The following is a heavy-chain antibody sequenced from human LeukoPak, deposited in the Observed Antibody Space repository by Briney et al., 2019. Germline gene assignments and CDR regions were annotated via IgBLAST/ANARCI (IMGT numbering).Heavy chain of an antibody. J-gene: IGHJ3*02. CDR2: ISWNSGSI. D-gene: IGHD6-19*01. CDR1: GFTFDDYA. CDR3: AKGNSSGLVDAFDI. V-gene: IGHV3-9*01. Sequence: GRSLRLSCAASGFTFDDYAMHWVRQAPGKGLEWVSGISWNSGSIGYADSVKGRFTISRDNAKNSLYLQMNSLRAEDTALYYYAKGNSSGLVDAFDIWGQGTMVTVSS.